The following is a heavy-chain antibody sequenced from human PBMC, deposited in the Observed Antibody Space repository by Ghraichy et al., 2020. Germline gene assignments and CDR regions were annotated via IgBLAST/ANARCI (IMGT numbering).Heavy chain of an antibody. V-gene: IGHV3-72*01. CDR3: ARVPRYTIFRYMDV. CDR1: GFTFSDHY. Sequence: GGSLRLSCAASGFTFSDHYMDWVRQAPGKGLEWVGRTRNKANSYTTEYAASVKGRFTISRDDSKNSLYLQMNSLKTEDMAVYYCARVPRYTIFRYMDVWGKGTTVTVSS. J-gene: IGHJ6*03. CDR2: TRNKANSYTT. D-gene: IGHD3-3*01.